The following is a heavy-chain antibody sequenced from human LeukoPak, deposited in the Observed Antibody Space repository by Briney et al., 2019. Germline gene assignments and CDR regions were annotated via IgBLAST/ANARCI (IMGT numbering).Heavy chain of an antibody. J-gene: IGHJ6*02. CDR3: AREFKLRFLEWSPLEGMDV. Sequence: GGSLRLSCAASGFTFSDYYMSWIRQAPGKGLEWVSYISSSGSTIYYADSVKGRFTISRDNAKNSLYLQMNSLRAEDTAVYYCAREFKLRFLEWSPLEGMDVWGQGTTVTVSS. CDR2: ISSSGSTI. CDR1: GFTFSDYY. D-gene: IGHD3-3*01. V-gene: IGHV3-11*01.